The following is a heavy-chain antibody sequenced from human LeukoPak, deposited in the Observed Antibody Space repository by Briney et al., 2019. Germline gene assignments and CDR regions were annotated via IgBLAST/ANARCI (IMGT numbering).Heavy chain of an antibody. Sequence: GGSLRLSCAASGFTVSSNYMSWVRQAPGKGLEWVSVIYSGGSTYYADSVKGRFTISRDNSKNTLYLQMNSLRAEDTAVYYCARGASGSQPFDYWGQGTLVTVSP. CDR2: IYSGGST. D-gene: IGHD1-26*01. CDR3: ARGASGSQPFDY. V-gene: IGHV3-66*02. J-gene: IGHJ4*02. CDR1: GFTVSSNY.